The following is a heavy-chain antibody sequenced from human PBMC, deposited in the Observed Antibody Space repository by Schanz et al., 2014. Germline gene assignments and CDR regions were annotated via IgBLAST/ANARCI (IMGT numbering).Heavy chain of an antibody. CDR2: IYTDGST. CDR3: ARGTDTAMEHRPFDY. J-gene: IGHJ4*02. V-gene: IGHV3-66*01. D-gene: IGHD5-18*01. CDR1: GFTVSKNY. Sequence: VQLVESGGGLVKPGGSLRLSCEASGFTVSKNYMSWVRQAPGKGLEWVSIIYTDGSTYYADSVRDRFTISRDNSKNMLYLQINNLRAEDTAVYYCARGTDTAMEHRPFDYWGQGTLVTVSS.